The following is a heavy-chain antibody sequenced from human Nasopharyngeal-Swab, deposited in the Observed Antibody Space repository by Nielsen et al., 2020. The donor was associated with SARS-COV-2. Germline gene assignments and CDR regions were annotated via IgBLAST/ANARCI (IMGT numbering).Heavy chain of an antibody. D-gene: IGHD4-11*01. CDR3: ARDLKGNYADSGDY. CDR1: GFTFSSDA. V-gene: IGHV3-30-3*01. Sequence: GGSLRLSCAASGFTFSSDAMHWVRQAPGKGLEWVAFISYDGSNKYYADSVKGRFTISRDNSKNTLYLQMNSLRAEDTAVYYCARDLKGNYADSGDYWGQGTLVTVSS. CDR2: ISYDGSNK. J-gene: IGHJ4*02.